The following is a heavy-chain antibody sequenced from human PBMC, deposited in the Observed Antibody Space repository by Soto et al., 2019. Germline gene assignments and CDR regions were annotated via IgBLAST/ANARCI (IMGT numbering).Heavy chain of an antibody. CDR1: GGTFSSYA. Sequence: ASLKVSCKASGGTFSSYAISWMRQAPGQGLEWMGGIIPIFGTANYAQKFQGRVTITADESTSTAYMELSSLRSEDTAVYYCAIPGYCSSTSCTIRMDVWGQGTTVTVS. J-gene: IGHJ6*02. D-gene: IGHD2-2*01. CDR3: AIPGYCSSTSCTIRMDV. CDR2: IIPIFGTA. V-gene: IGHV1-69*13.